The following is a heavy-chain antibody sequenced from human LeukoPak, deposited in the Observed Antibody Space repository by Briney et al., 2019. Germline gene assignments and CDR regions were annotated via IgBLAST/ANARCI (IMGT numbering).Heavy chain of an antibody. Sequence: GGSLRLACAASGFTFSTYGMTWVRQAPGKGLEWVSAISASGGTTYYADSVKGHFTISRDNSKNTLYLQMNSLSAEDTAVYYCAKNGDRGAYCSGGTCYPSYYYYMDVWGKGTTVTISS. CDR3: AKNGDRGAYCSGGTCYPSYYYYMDV. CDR1: GFTFSTYG. D-gene: IGHD2-15*01. V-gene: IGHV3-23*01. CDR2: ISASGGTT. J-gene: IGHJ6*03.